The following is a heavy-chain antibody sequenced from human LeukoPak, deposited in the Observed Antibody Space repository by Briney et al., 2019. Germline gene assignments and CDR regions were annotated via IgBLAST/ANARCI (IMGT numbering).Heavy chain of an antibody. CDR1: GFTFSSYG. CDR2: IRYDGSNK. Sequence: QPGGSLRLSCAASGFTFSSYGMHWVRQAPGKGLEWVAFIRYDGSNKYYADSVEGRFTISRDNSKNTLYLQMNSLRAEDTAVYYCAKSGLDIVVVNWFDPWGQGTLVTVSS. V-gene: IGHV3-30*02. CDR3: AKSGLDIVVVNWFDP. D-gene: IGHD2-2*03. J-gene: IGHJ5*02.